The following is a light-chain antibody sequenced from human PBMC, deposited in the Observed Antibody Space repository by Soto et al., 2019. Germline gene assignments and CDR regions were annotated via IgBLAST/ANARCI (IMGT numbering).Light chain of an antibody. J-gene: IGLJ3*02. Sequence: QSVLTQPPSASGSPGQSVTISCTGTSSDVGGYNYVSWYQHHPGKAPKLIIYDVFERPSGVPDRFSGSKSGNTACLTVSGLQTEDEAEYYCTSFAGRKDLLFGGGTKLTGL. CDR2: DVF. CDR3: TSFAGRKDLL. CDR1: SSDVGGYNY. V-gene: IGLV2-8*01.